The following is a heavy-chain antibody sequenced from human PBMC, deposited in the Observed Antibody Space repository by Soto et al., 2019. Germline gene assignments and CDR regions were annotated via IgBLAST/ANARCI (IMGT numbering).Heavy chain of an antibody. CDR1: SGSISSSNW. J-gene: IGHJ6*03. CDR2: IYHSGSS. D-gene: IGHD3-10*01. Sequence: PSETLSLTCDVSSGSISSSNWWIRVRQPPGKGLEWIGEIYHSGSSNYNPSLKSRDSMSVDRSKNQFSLNLSSVTAADTAVYYCARVRRDYYYYYMDVWGKGTTVTVSS. V-gene: IGHV4-4*02. CDR3: ARVRRDYYYYYMDV.